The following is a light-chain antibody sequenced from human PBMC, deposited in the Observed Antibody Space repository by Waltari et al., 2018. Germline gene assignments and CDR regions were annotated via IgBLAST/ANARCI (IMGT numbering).Light chain of an antibody. CDR2: GAS. CDR1: QSIGTY. J-gene: IGKJ3*01. V-gene: IGKV1-39*01. CDR3: QQSYGTPRT. Sequence: DIQMTQSPSSLSASVGDRVTITCRASQSIGTYLRWYQQIPGRAPKVLISGASNLQSGVPSRFSGSGSGTDFSLTINSLQPEDFATYYCQQSYGTPRTFGPGTKVDIK.